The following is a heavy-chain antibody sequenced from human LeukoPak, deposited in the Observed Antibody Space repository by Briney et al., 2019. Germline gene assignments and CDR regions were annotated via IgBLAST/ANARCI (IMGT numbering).Heavy chain of an antibody. D-gene: IGHD3-16*01. CDR3: ARGGGLDV. J-gene: IGHJ6*02. V-gene: IGHV3-7*03. Sequence: SGGSLRLSCAGSGFTFSSHWMTWVRQTPGKGLEWVASIKRDGSEKNYVDSVKGRFTISRDNAKNSLYLQMSNLRAEDTAVYFCARGGGLDVWGQGATVTVSS. CDR1: GFTFSSHW. CDR2: IKRDGSEK.